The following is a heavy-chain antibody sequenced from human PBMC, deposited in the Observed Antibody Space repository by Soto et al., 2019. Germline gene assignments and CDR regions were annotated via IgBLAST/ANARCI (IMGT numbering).Heavy chain of an antibody. Sequence: QVQLQESGPGLVKPSETLSLTCTVSGGSISSYYWSWIRQPPGKGLEWIGYIYYSGSTNYNPSLKSRVTISVDTSKNQFSLKLSSVTAADTAVYYCASSWDCGGDCYPFFDYWGQGTLVTVSS. CDR2: IYYSGST. D-gene: IGHD2-21*02. J-gene: IGHJ4*02. CDR3: ASSWDCGGDCYPFFDY. V-gene: IGHV4-59*01. CDR1: GGSISSYY.